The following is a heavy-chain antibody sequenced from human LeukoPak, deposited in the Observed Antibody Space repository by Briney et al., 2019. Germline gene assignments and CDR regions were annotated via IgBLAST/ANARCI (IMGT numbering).Heavy chain of an antibody. CDR3: AREWGLRLAVNPKGMDV. CDR1: GYTFTSYD. J-gene: IGHJ6*02. Sequence: ASVKVSRKASGYTFTSYDIHWVRQAPGQGLEWMGIVHPSTGSTSFTQKFQGRVTMTSDTSTRTVYMELSSLRSEDTAVYYCAREWGLRLAVNPKGMDVWGQGTTVIVSS. CDR2: VHPSTGST. V-gene: IGHV1-46*01. D-gene: IGHD6-19*01.